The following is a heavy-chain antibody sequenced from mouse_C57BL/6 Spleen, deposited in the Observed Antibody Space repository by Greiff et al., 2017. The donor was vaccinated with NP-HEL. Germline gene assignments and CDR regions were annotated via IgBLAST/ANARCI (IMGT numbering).Heavy chain of an antibody. CDR3: ARGDYYGSSYGY. J-gene: IGHJ2*01. D-gene: IGHD1-1*01. Sequence: QVQLKQSGAELVKPGASVKISCKASGYAFSSYWMNWVKQRPGKGLEWIGQIYPGDGDTNYNGKFKGKATLTADKSSSTAYMQLSRLTSEDSAVYVCARGDYYGSSYGYWGQGTTLTVSS. CDR2: IYPGDGDT. CDR1: GYAFSSYW. V-gene: IGHV1-80*01.